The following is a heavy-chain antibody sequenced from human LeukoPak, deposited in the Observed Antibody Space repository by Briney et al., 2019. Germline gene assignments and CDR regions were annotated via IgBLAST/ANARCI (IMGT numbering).Heavy chain of an antibody. CDR3: ARDFGDGYNYRHDAFDI. J-gene: IGHJ3*02. D-gene: IGHD5-24*01. CDR2: IIPIFGTA. V-gene: IGHV1-69*13. Sequence: SVKVSCKASGGTFSSYAISWVRQAPGQGLEWMGGIIPIFGTANYAQKFQGRATITADESTSTAYMELSSLRSEDTAVYYCARDFGDGYNYRHDAFDIWGQGAMVTVSS. CDR1: GGTFSSYA.